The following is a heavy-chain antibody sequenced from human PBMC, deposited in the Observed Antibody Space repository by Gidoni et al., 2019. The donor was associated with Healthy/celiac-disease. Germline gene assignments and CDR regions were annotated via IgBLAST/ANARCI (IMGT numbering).Heavy chain of an antibody. CDR1: GYTFTSYY. D-gene: IGHD6-6*01. CDR2: INPSGGST. V-gene: IGHV1-46*01. J-gene: IGHJ4*02. Sequence: QVQLVQSGAEVKKPGASVKVSCKASGYTFTSYYMHWGRQAPGQGLEWMGIINPSGGSTSYAQKFQGRVTMTRDTSTSTVYMELSSLRSEDTAVYYCARESAVGYSSSGFDYWGQGTLVTVSS. CDR3: ARESAVGYSSSGFDY.